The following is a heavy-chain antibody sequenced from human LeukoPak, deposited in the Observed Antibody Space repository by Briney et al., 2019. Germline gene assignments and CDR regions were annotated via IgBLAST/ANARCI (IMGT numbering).Heavy chain of an antibody. CDR2: MYESGST. Sequence: PSETLSLTCTVSGGSISSSSYYWGWIRQPPGKGLEWIGSMYESGSTYYNPSLKSRVTVSLDTSKNEFSLKLSSVTAADTAVYYCARDSRRDGYNLDYWGRGTLVTVSS. V-gene: IGHV4-39*07. J-gene: IGHJ4*02. CDR3: ARDSRRDGYNLDY. D-gene: IGHD5-24*01. CDR1: GGSISSSSYY.